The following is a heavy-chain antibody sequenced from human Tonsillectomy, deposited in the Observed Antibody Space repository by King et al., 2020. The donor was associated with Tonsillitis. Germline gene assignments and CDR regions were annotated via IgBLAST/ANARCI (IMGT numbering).Heavy chain of an antibody. J-gene: IGHJ4*02. D-gene: IGHD6-13*01. CDR2: IYWNDKK. V-gene: IGHV2-5*01. CDR1: GFSLSSSGVG. Sequence: TLKESGPTLVKPTQTLTLTCTFSGFSLSSSGVGVGWIRQPPGKALDLLALIYWNDKKRINPSLKSRLTITKNTSKNQVVLTMTNKDPVDTATYYCAHVCVYSSSWYHYDHWGQGTLVTVSS. CDR3: AHVCVYSSSWYHYDH.